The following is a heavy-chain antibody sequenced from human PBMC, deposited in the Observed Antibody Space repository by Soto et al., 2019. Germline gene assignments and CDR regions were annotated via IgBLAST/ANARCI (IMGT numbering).Heavy chain of an antibody. J-gene: IGHJ6*02. CDR2: ISASSDAA. CDR3: EKYSGSYPVYNGLSL. D-gene: IGHD1-26*01. CDR1: GFPFSTSA. Sequence: EVQLLESGGGLVQPGGSLRLSCAASGFPFSTSAMNWVRQAPGKGLEWVSIISASSDAAYYAESVKGRFASSRDNSKNTLYLQMNSLRAEDTAVYYCEKYSGSYPVYNGLSLWGQGTTVTVS. V-gene: IGHV3-23*01.